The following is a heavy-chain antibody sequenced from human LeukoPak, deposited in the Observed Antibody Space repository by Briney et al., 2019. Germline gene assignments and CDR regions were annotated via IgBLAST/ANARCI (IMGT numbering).Heavy chain of an antibody. CDR3: VRGGRRTLVVVATKGGVDY. CDR1: GFTFSSYA. D-gene: IGHD2-15*01. V-gene: IGHV3-30*04. Sequence: GGSLRLSCAASGFTFSSYAMHWVRQAPGKGLEWVAVISYDGSNKYYADSVKGRFTISRDNSKNTLYLQMNSLRAEDTAVYYCVRGGRRTLVVVATKGGVDYWGQGTLVTVSS. J-gene: IGHJ4*02. CDR2: ISYDGSNK.